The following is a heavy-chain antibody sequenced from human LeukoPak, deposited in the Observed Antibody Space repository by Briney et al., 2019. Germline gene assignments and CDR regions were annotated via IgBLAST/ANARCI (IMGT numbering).Heavy chain of an antibody. Sequence: GGSLRLSCAASGFRFSSYDMSWVRQAPGKGLEWVSAIRESGESTYYADSVKGRFTISRDNSKNTLYLQMNSLSAEDTAVYYCAKVLTGQQLVPSRDYYYYGMDVWGQGTTVTVSS. V-gene: IGHV3-23*01. J-gene: IGHJ6*02. CDR2: IRESGEST. CDR3: AKVLTGQQLVPSRDYYYYGMDV. CDR1: GFRFSSYD. D-gene: IGHD6-13*01.